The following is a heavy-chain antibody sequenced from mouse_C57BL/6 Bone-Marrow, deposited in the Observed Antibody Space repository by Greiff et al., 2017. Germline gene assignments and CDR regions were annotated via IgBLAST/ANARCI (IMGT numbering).Heavy chain of an antibody. V-gene: IGHV1-18*01. CDR1: GYTFTDYN. CDR2: INPNNGGT. D-gene: IGHD1-1*01. CDR3: AVVATSYWYFDV. Sequence: VQLQQSGPELVKPGASVKIPCKASGYTFTDYNMDWVKQSHGKSLEWIGDINPNNGGTIYNQKFKGKATLTVDKSSSTAYMELRSLTSEDTAVYYCAVVATSYWYFDVWGTGTTVTVSS. J-gene: IGHJ1*03.